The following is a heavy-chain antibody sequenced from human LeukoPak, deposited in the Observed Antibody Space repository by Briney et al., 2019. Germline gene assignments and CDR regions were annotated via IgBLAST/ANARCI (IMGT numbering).Heavy chain of an antibody. J-gene: IGHJ4*02. Sequence: GWSLRCSCAASGFTFSTDGMHWVRQAPGKGPELMAFIPYDGSNKYYADSVKGRFTISRDNSKNTMYLQMNSLRTYFFFQAEDGIRVSGSYLHYWGQGTLVTVSS. V-gene: IGHV3-30*02. CDR3: GIRVSGSYLHY. CDR1: GFTFSTDG. CDR2: IPYDGSNK. D-gene: IGHD1-26*01.